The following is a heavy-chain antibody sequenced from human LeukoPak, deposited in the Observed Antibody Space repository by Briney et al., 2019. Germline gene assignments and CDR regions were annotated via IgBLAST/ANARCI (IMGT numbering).Heavy chain of an antibody. V-gene: IGHV4-39*01. Sequence: SEALSLTCTVSGGSISSSSYYWGWIRQPPGKGLEWIGSIYYSGSTYYNPSLKSRVTISVDTSKNQFSLKLSSVTAADTAVYYCARGGRPNGGNSGDYWGQGTLVTVSS. D-gene: IGHD4-23*01. CDR2: IYYSGST. CDR3: ARGGRPNGGNSGDY. J-gene: IGHJ4*02. CDR1: GGSISSSSYY.